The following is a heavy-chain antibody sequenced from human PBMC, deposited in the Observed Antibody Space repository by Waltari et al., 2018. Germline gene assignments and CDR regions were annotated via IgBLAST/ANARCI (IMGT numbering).Heavy chain of an antibody. CDR2: ISGDSRFI. J-gene: IGHJ4*02. V-gene: IGHV3-21*01. Sequence: EVQLVESGGGLVKPGGSLRLSCEASGSPFSGYSMNWVRQAPGKGLEWVSSISGDSRFIYYADSVNGRFTISSDDAKNSLYLQMNSLRVEDTAVYYCARDRRGYFDYWGPGTLVSVSS. CDR3: ARDRRGYFDY. CDR1: GSPFSGYS. D-gene: IGHD3-16*01.